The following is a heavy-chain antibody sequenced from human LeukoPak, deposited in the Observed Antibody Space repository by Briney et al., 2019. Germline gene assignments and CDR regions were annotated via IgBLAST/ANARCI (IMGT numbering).Heavy chain of an antibody. D-gene: IGHD6-19*01. V-gene: IGHV3-21*01. CDR3: ARDRGSCWYRDPDY. CDR1: GFTFSSYS. J-gene: IGHJ4*02. Sequence: PGGSLRLSCAASGFTFSSYSMNWVRQPPGKGLEWVSSISSSSSYIYYADPEKRRFTISRDNANNSLYLQMNSLRAEDTAVYYCARDRGSCWYRDPDYWGQGTLVTVSS. CDR2: ISSSSSYI.